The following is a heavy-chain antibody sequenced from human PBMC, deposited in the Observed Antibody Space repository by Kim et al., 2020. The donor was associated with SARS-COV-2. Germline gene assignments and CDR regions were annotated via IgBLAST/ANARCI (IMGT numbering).Heavy chain of an antibody. CDR3: GRGVALDV. Sequence: GTDKCYADSRKVRFTISRDNTKNALYLQMNSLRVEDTATYYCGRGVALDVWGQGTTVTVSS. V-gene: IGHV3-7*01. J-gene: IGHJ6*02. CDR2: GTDK.